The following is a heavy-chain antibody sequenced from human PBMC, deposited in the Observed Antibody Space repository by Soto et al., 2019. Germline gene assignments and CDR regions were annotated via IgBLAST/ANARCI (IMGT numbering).Heavy chain of an antibody. CDR3: ARNVGSSCSSRWCSI. Sequence: QVQLVESGGGVVQPGRSLTLSCVASGFTLSNYGMHWVLQAPGKGLEWVAVIWYDGTSTYSAASGKGRFSISRDNSTNTLSLQRSSLRAEDTAVYYCARNVGSSCSSRWCSIWCQGTLVTVSS. D-gene: IGHD2-21*01. CDR1: GFTLSNYG. J-gene: IGHJ4*02. CDR2: IWYDGTST. V-gene: IGHV3-33*01.